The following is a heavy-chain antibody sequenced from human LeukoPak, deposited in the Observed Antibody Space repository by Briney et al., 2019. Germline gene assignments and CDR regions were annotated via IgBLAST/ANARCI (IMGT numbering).Heavy chain of an antibody. J-gene: IGHJ4*02. D-gene: IGHD1-26*01. CDR2: ISSNGGST. CDR3: ARDGWVL. Sequence: PGGSLRLSCAASGFTFSSYAMHWVRQAPGKGLEYVSAISSNGGSTYYANSVKGRFTISRDNSKNTLYLQMGSLRAEDMAVYYCARDGWVLWGQGTLVTVSS. CDR1: GFTFSSYA. V-gene: IGHV3-64*01.